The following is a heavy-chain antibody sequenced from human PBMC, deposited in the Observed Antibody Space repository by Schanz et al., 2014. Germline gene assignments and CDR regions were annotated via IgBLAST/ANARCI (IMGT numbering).Heavy chain of an antibody. CDR3: ARSGSSNWYFFDY. J-gene: IGHJ4*02. V-gene: IGHV1-3*01. CDR2: INAGTGNT. Sequence: QVQLVQSGAEVKKPGASVKVSCKTSGYTFSDYGITWVRQAPGQRLEWMGWINAGTGNTEYSQKFQGRVTITRDTLASTAYMEVSSLRSEDTAVYYCARSGSSNWYFFDYWGQGTLVTVSS. D-gene: IGHD6-13*01. CDR1: GYTFSDYG.